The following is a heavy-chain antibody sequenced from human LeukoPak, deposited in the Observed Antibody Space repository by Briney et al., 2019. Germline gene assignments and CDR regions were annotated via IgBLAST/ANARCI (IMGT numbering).Heavy chain of an antibody. J-gene: IGHJ3*02. CDR2: IKQDGSEK. Sequence: SGGSLRLSCAASGFTFSSYWMHWVRQAPGKGLEWVANIKQDGSEKYYVDSVKGRFSISRDNARNSLHLQMNSLRAEDTAVYYCARDCGILRIDCSDALDIWGQGTMVTVSS. V-gene: IGHV3-7*03. D-gene: IGHD2-21*01. CDR1: GFTFSSYW. CDR3: ARDCGILRIDCSDALDI.